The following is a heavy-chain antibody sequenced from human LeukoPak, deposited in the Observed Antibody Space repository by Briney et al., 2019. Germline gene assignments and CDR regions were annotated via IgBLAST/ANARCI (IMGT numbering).Heavy chain of an antibody. D-gene: IGHD3-9*01. J-gene: IGHJ4*02. V-gene: IGHV1-69*01. CDR3: ARAFSQYYDILPGYHSFDY. CDR2: IIPIFGTA. Sequence: SLKFSCKASGGTFSSYAISWVRQAPGQGLEWMGGIIPIFGTANYAQKFQGRVTITADESTSTAYMELSSLSSEDTPVYHCARAFSQYYDILPGYHSFDYWGQGTLVTVSS. CDR1: GGTFSSYA.